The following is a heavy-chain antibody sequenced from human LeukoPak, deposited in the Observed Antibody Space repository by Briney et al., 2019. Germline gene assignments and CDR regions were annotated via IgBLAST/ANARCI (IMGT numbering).Heavy chain of an antibody. D-gene: IGHD3-9*01. J-gene: IGHJ5*02. CDR3: AKDAYYDILTGVHWFDP. V-gene: IGHV3-9*01. CDR2: ISWNSGSI. Sequence: PGGSLRLSCAASGFTFDDYAMHWVRQAPGKGLEWVSGISWNSGSIGYADSVKGRFTISRDNAKNSLYLQMNSLRAEDTALYYCAKDAYYDILTGVHWFDPWGQGTVVTVSS. CDR1: GFTFDDYA.